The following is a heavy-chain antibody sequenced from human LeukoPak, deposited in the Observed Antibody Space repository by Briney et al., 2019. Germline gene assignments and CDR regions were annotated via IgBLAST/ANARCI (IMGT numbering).Heavy chain of an antibody. D-gene: IGHD5-18*01. CDR3: ARDLSGVTGYTYGRGIDY. J-gene: IGHJ4*02. CDR2: MNPNSGNT. V-gene: IGHV1-8*01. Sequence: ASVKVSCKASGYTFTSYDINWVRQATGQGLEWMGWMNPNSGNTGYAQKFQGRVTMTRNASIRTAYMELSSLRSEDTAVYYCARDLSGVTGYTYGRGIDYWGQGTLVTVSS. CDR1: GYTFTSYD.